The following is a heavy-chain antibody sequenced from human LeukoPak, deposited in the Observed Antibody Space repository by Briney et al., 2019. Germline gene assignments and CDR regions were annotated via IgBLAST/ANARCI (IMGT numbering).Heavy chain of an antibody. CDR2: IYPGDSDT. J-gene: IGHJ4*02. V-gene: IGHV5-51*01. CDR1: GYSFTSYW. Sequence: GESLKISCKGSGYSFTSYWIGWVRQTPGKGLEWMGIIYPGDSDTRYSPSFQGQVTISADKSISTAYLQWSSLKASDTAMYYCATLGYCSSTSCRAHEPRFDYWGQGTLVTVSS. D-gene: IGHD2-2*01. CDR3: ATLGYCSSTSCRAHEPRFDY.